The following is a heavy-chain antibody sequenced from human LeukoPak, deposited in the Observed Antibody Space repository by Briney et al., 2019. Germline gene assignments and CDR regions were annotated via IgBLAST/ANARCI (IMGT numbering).Heavy chain of an antibody. CDR3: AELGITMIGGV. V-gene: IGHV3-74*01. Sequence: GGSLRLSCAASGFTFSSYWMYWVRQAPGKGLVWVSRIKSDGSSINYADSVKGRFTISRDNAKNTLYLQMNSLRAEDTAVYYCAELGITMIGGVWGKGTTVTISS. D-gene: IGHD3-10*02. J-gene: IGHJ6*04. CDR1: GFTFSSYW. CDR2: IKSDGSSI.